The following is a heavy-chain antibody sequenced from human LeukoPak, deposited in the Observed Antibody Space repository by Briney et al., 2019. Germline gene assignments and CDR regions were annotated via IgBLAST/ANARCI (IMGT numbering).Heavy chain of an antibody. D-gene: IGHD5-24*01. J-gene: IGHJ4*02. CDR1: GFTFSRYG. Sequence: PGGSLRLSCAASGFTFSRYGMHWVRQAPGKGLEWLAVISYDGTDKYYADSVKGRFTISRDNSKNTLYLQMNSLRAKDTAVYFCARARSGDGFNLDYWGQGTLVTVSS. V-gene: IGHV3-33*01. CDR3: ARARSGDGFNLDY. CDR2: ISYDGTDK.